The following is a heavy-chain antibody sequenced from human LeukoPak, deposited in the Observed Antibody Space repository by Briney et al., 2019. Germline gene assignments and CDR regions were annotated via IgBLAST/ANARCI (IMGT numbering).Heavy chain of an antibody. V-gene: IGHV3-21*01. D-gene: IGHD5-12*01. CDR1: GFTFSGYS. Sequence: GGSLRLSCAASGFTFSGYSMNWVRQAPGKGLEWVSSISSSSSYIYYADSVKGRFTISRDNAKNSLYLQMNSLRAEDTAVYYCARFRGHSGQDFDYWGQGTLVTVSS. CDR2: ISSSSSYI. J-gene: IGHJ4*02. CDR3: ARFRGHSGQDFDY.